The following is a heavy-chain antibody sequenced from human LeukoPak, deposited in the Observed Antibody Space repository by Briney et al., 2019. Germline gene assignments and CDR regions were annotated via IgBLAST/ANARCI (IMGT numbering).Heavy chain of an antibody. CDR1: GYTFTGYY. J-gene: IGHJ4*02. D-gene: IGHD3-22*01. Sequence: GASVKVSCKASGYTFTGYYMHWVRQAPGQGLEWMGIINPSGGSTSYAQKFQGRVTMTRDMSTSTVYMELSSLGSEDTAVYYCARDLYYYDSSGFLDYWGQGTLVTVSS. CDR3: ARDLYYYDSSGFLDY. V-gene: IGHV1-46*01. CDR2: INPSGGST.